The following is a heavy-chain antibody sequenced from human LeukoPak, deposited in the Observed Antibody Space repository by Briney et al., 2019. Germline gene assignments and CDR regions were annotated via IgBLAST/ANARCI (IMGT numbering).Heavy chain of an antibody. CDR1: GYTFTGYY. CDR3: ARVVGITVAFDI. J-gene: IGHJ3*02. D-gene: IGHD2-15*01. V-gene: IGHV1-2*02. Sequence: ASVKVSCKASGYTFTGYYMHWVRQAPGQGLEWMGWINPNSGGTNYAQKFQGRVTMTRDTSISTVYMELSRLRSDDTAVYYCARVVGITVAFDIWGQGTMVTVSS. CDR2: INPNSGGT.